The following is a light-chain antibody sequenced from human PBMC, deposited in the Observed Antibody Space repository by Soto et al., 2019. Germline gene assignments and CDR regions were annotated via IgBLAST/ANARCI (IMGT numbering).Light chain of an antibody. J-gene: IGKJ1*01. CDR2: DVS. CDR1: QSVSSN. Sequence: EIVMTQSPATLSVSPGERATLSCRASQSVSSNLAWYQQKPGQAPRLLIYDVSIRATGVPDRFSGSGSGTDFTLTISRLEPEDFAVYYCQQYGSSPPTFGQGTKGDIK. CDR3: QQYGSSPPT. V-gene: IGKV3-20*01.